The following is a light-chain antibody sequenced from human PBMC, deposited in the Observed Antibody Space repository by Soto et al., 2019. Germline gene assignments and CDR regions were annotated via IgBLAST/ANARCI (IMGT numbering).Light chain of an antibody. CDR2: SND. V-gene: IGLV1-44*01. CDR1: SSNIGSNS. J-gene: IGLJ1*01. Sequence: QAVVTQPPSASGTPGQRVTISCSGSSSNIGSNSVNWYQQLPGTAPKLLIYSNDRRPSGVPDRFSGSKSGTSASLAISGLQSEDEADYYCAAWDDSLNGYVFGTGTKLTV. CDR3: AAWDDSLNGYV.